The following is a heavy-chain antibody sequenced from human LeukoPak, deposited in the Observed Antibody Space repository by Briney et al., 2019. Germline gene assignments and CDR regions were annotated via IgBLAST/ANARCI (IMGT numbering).Heavy chain of an antibody. CDR3: ASGPYDSSGYITDY. Sequence: GGSLRLSCAASGFTFSSYSMSWVRQAPGKGLEWVSVIYTGGSTYYADSVKGRFTISRDNSKNTLYLQMNSLRAEDTAVYYCASGPYDSSGYITDYWGQGTLVTVSS. J-gene: IGHJ4*02. D-gene: IGHD3-22*01. CDR1: GFTFSSYS. V-gene: IGHV3-53*01. CDR2: IYTGGST.